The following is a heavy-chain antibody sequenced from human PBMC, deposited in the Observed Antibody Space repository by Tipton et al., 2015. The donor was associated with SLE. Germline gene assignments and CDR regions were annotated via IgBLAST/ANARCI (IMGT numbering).Heavy chain of an antibody. D-gene: IGHD2-15*01. Sequence: TLSLTCSVSGESVDSGGYYWSWIRQHPGKGLDWIGYIYYTGITYYNPSLKSRVTMSLDASKNQFSLKLTSVTAADTAVYYCARQGLVVAATLFYWYFDLWGRGTLVTVSS. CDR3: ARQGLVVAATLFYWYFDL. J-gene: IGHJ2*01. CDR1: GESVDSGGYY. CDR2: IYYTGIT. V-gene: IGHV4-31*03.